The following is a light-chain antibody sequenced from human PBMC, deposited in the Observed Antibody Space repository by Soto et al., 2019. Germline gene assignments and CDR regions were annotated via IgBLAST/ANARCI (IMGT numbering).Light chain of an antibody. Sequence: QSVLTQPPSASGTPGQRVTISCSGSSSNIGSYTVNWYQQLPGMAPKLLIYNNNQRPSGVPDRFSGSKSGTSASLAISGLQSEDEADYHCATWDDSLTGFVFGPGTQLTVL. V-gene: IGLV1-44*01. CDR3: ATWDDSLTGFV. J-gene: IGLJ1*01. CDR1: SSNIGSYT. CDR2: NNN.